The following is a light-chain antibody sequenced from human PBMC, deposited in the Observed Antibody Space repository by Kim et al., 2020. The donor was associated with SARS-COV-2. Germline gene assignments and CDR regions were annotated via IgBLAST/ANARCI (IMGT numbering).Light chain of an antibody. V-gene: IGLV3-21*04. CDR1: NIGSKS. J-gene: IGLJ2*01. Sequence: PGNTARITCGGNNIGSKSVHWYQQKPGQAPVLVIYYDSDRPSGIPERFSGSNSGNTATLTISRVEAGDEADYYCQVWDSSSDHVVFGGGTQLTVL. CDR2: YDS. CDR3: QVWDSSSDHVV.